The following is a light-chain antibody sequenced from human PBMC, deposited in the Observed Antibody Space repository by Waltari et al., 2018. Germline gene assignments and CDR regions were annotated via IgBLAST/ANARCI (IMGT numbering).Light chain of an antibody. CDR3: QQRFNWPT. Sequence: EIVFTQSPGTLYFSRAERAILSCRASQSVGNLLAWYQHRPGQSPRPLVYDASKRASGIPARFSGSGSGTDFVLTISSLEPEDFAVYYCQQRFNWPTFGQGTKVQFK. CDR2: DAS. V-gene: IGKV3-11*01. J-gene: IGKJ1*01. CDR1: QSVGNL.